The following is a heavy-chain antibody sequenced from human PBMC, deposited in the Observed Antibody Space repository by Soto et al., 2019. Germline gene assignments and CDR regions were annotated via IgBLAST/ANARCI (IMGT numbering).Heavy chain of an antibody. CDR1: GGSFSPNY. J-gene: IGHJ5*02. V-gene: IGHV4-59*08. Sequence: SETLSLTCSISGGSFSPNYWAWFRQSPGKGLEWIGYIYYAGTTSYNPSLKSRVTLSLETSKNQFSLRLSSVTASDTAVYYCARLGAYYQSLDPWGQGTLVTVSS. CDR2: IYYAGTT. CDR3: ARLGAYYQSLDP. D-gene: IGHD2-2*01.